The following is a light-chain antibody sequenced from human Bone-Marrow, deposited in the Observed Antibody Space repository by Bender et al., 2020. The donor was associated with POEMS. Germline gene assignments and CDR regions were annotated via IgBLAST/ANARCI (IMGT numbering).Light chain of an antibody. V-gene: IGLV2-23*02. CDR1: SSDVGSYNL. Sequence: QSALTQPASVSGSPGQSITISCTGSSSDVGSYNLVSWYQQHPGKAPKLLIFEVNKRPSGVSDRFSGSKSGITASLTISGLQADDEADYYCCSYGGSPNLGRVFGGGTKLTVL. J-gene: IGLJ3*02. CDR2: EVN. CDR3: CSYGGSPNLGRV.